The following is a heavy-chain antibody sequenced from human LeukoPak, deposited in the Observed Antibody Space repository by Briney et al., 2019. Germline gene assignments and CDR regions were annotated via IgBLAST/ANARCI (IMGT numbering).Heavy chain of an antibody. D-gene: IGHD3-10*01. V-gene: IGHV1-18*01. Sequence: ASVKVSCKASGYTFSTYGISWVRQAPGQGLEWMGWISAYKGDTYYAQKLQGRVTMTTDTSTSTAYMELRSLRSDDTAIYYCARDLYYYGSGSYYDVFDVWGQGTMVTVSS. J-gene: IGHJ3*01. CDR3: ARDLYYYGSGSYYDVFDV. CDR1: GYTFSTYG. CDR2: ISAYKGDT.